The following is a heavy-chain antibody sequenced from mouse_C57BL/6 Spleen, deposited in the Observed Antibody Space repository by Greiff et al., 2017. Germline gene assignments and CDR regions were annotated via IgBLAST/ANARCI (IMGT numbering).Heavy chain of an antibody. CDR1: GFSLTSYG. Sequence: VKLVESGPGLVQPSQSLSITCTVSGFSLTSYGVHWVRQSPGKGLEWLGVIWSGGSTDYNAAFISRLSLSKDNSKSQVFFKMNSLQADDTAIYYCARRNYSNSMDYWGQGTSVTVSS. CDR2: IWSGGST. D-gene: IGHD2-5*01. V-gene: IGHV2-2*01. J-gene: IGHJ4*01. CDR3: ARRNYSNSMDY.